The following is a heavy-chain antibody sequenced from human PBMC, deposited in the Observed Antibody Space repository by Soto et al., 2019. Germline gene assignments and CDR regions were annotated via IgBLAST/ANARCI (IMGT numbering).Heavy chain of an antibody. V-gene: IGHV1-46*03. D-gene: IGHD2-2*01. CDR3: ARDTSLLTGVVRAAPDAFDI. CDR2: INPSGGST. CDR1: GYTFTSYY. Sequence: ASVKVSCKASGYTFTSYYMHWVRQAPGQGLEWMGIINPSGGSTSYAQKFQGRVTMTRDTSTSTVYMELSSLRSEDAAVYYCARDTSLLTGVVRAAPDAFDIWGQGTMGTVSS. J-gene: IGHJ3*02.